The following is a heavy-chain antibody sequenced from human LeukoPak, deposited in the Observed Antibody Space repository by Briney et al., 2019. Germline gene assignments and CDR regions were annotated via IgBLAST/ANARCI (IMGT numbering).Heavy chain of an antibody. CDR1: GFTFSSYE. V-gene: IGHV3-48*03. J-gene: IGHJ4*02. CDR3: VSTFSSGWYYFDY. Sequence: PGGSLRLSRAASGFTFSSYEMNWVRQAPGKGLEWVSYISSSGSTIYYADSVKGRFTISGDNAKNSLYLQMNSLRAEDTAVYYCVSTFSSGWYYFDYWGQGTLVTVSS. D-gene: IGHD6-19*01. CDR2: ISSSGSTI.